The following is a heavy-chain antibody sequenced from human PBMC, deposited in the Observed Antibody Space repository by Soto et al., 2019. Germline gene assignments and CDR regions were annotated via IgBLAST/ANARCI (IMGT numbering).Heavy chain of an antibody. J-gene: IGHJ5*02. CDR2: IIPILGIA. Sequence: QVPLVQSGAEVKKPGSSVKVSCKASGGTFSSYTISWVRQAPGQGLEWMGRIIPILGIANYAQKFQGRVTITADKSTSTAYMELSSLRSEDTAVYYCASSPEDIVVVPAADNWFDPWGQGTLVTVSS. V-gene: IGHV1-69*02. CDR1: GGTFSSYT. D-gene: IGHD2-2*01. CDR3: ASSPEDIVVVPAADNWFDP.